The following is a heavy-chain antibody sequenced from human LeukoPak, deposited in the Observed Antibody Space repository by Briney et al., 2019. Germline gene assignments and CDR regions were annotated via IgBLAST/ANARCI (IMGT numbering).Heavy chain of an antibody. CDR3: ARDRERVFFDY. Sequence: GGSLRLSCAASGFTVSSNYMSWVRQAPGKGLEWVSVIYSGGSTYYADSVKGRFTISRDNSKNTLYLQMNSLRAEDTAVYYCARDRERVFFDYWGQGTLVTVSS. V-gene: IGHV3-53*01. D-gene: IGHD1-1*01. J-gene: IGHJ4*02. CDR2: IYSGGST. CDR1: GFTVSSNY.